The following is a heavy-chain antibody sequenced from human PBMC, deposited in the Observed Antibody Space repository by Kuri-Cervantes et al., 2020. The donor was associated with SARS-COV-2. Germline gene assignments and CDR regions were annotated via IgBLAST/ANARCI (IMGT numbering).Heavy chain of an antibody. CDR2: ISYDGNNK. CDR1: GFTFSSYG. D-gene: IGHD4-17*01. CDR3: ASLTVTP. V-gene: IGHV3-30*03. Sequence: GESLKISCAASGFTFSSYGMHWVRQAPGKGLEWVAVISYDGNNKYYADSVKGRFTISRDNSKNTLYLQMNSLRAEDTAVYYCASLTVTPWGQGTPVTVSS. J-gene: IGHJ5*02.